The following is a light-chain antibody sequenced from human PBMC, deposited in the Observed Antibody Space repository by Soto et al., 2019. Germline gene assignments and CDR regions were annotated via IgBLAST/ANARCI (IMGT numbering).Light chain of an antibody. V-gene: IGLV2-14*01. CDR2: DVS. Sequence: QSALTQPASVSGSPGQSITISCTGTSSDVGGYNYVSWYQQHPGKAPKLMIYDVSNRPSGVSNRFCGSKSGNTASLTISGVQAEDEADYYCSSYTSSSTVVFRGGTKLTVL. J-gene: IGLJ2*01. CDR3: SSYTSSSTVV. CDR1: SSDVGGYNY.